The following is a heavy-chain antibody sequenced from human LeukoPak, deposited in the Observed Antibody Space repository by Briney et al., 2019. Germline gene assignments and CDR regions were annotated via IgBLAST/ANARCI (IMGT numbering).Heavy chain of an antibody. D-gene: IGHD2-2*01. Sequence: SEPQSLICTVWVVSLSRHYWRWIRDPPGKGLVGIGYIYNGGSTNYSPSLKSRVTMSRDTSKNQFYLKLTSLTAADTAIYYCARWSAAIHVFDPWGQGTLVTVSS. CDR1: VVSLSRHY. V-gene: IGHV4-59*08. CDR3: ARWSAAIHVFDP. J-gene: IGHJ5*02. CDR2: IYNGGST.